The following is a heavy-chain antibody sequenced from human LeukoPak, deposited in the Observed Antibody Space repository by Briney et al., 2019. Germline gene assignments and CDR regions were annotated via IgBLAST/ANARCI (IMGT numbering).Heavy chain of an antibody. CDR3: ARQGTAKYWYFDL. D-gene: IGHD2-21*02. J-gene: IGHJ2*01. Sequence: SETLSLTCAVYGGSFSGYYWSWIRQPPGKGLEWIGEINHSGSTNYNPSLKSRVTISVDTSKNQFSLKLSSVTAADTAVYYCARQGTAKYWYFDLWGRGTLVTVSS. CDR1: GGSFSGYY. CDR2: INHSGST. V-gene: IGHV4-34*01.